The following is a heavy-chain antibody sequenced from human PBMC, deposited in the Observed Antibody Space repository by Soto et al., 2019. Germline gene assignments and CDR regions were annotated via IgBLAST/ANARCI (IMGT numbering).Heavy chain of an antibody. J-gene: IGHJ6*02. D-gene: IGHD3-10*01. CDR3: ARYLWSPTIVRVPYYYYYGMDV. Sequence: GGSLRLSCAASGFTVSSNYMSWVRQAPGKGLEWVANIKQDGSEKYYVDSVKGRFTISRDNAKNSLYLQMNSLRAEDTAVYYCARYLWSPTIVRVPYYYYYGMDVWGQGTTVTVSS. CDR1: GFTVSSNY. CDR2: IKQDGSEK. V-gene: IGHV3-7*01.